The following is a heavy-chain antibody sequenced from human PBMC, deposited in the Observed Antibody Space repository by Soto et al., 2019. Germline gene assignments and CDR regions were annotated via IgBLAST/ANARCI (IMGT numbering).Heavy chain of an antibody. J-gene: IGHJ4*02. CDR3: AKVEEVATMGAYYFDY. V-gene: IGHV3-23*01. D-gene: IGHD5-12*01. CDR1: GIAFSSYA. Sequence: PGGSLRLSCAASGIAFSSYAMSWVHQAPGKGLEWVSAISGSGGSTYYADSVKGRFTISRDNSKNTLYLQMNSLRAEDTAVYYCAKVEEVATMGAYYFDYWGQGTLVTVSS. CDR2: ISGSGGST.